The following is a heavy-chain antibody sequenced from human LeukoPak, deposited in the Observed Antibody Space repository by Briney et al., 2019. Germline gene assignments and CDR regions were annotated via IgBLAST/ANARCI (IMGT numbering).Heavy chain of an antibody. V-gene: IGHV1-2*02. J-gene: IGHJ3*02. D-gene: IGHD3-22*01. CDR1: GYTFTGYY. Sequence: WASVKVSCKASGYTFTGYYMHWVRQAPGQGLEWMGWINPNSGGTNYAQKFQGRVTMTRDTSISTAYVELSRLRSDDTAVYYCARVYYYDSSGDAFDIWGQGTMVTVSS. CDR3: ARVYYYDSSGDAFDI. CDR2: INPNSGGT.